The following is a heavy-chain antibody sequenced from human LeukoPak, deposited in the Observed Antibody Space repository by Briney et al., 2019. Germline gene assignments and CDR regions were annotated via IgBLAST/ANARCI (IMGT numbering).Heavy chain of an antibody. D-gene: IGHD1-26*01. CDR3: ARRGGSYYDPFDY. CDR1: GGSFSGYY. V-gene: IGHV4-34*01. CDR2: INHSGST. J-gene: IGHJ4*02. Sequence: KASETLSLTCAVYGGSFSGYYWSWIRQPPGKGLEWIGEINHSGSTNYNPSLKSRVTISVDTSKNQFSLKLSSVTAADTAVYYCARRGGSYYDPFDYWGQGTLVTVSS.